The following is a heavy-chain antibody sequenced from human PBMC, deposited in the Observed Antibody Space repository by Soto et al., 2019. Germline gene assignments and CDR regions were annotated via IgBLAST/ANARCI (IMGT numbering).Heavy chain of an antibody. CDR3: AKETSYGDYPLSDY. Sequence: HPGGSLRLSCAASGFTFSSYAMSWVRQAPGKGLEWVSAISGSGGSTYYADSVKGRFTISRDNSKNTLYLQMNSLRAEDTAVYYCAKETSYGDYPLSDYWGQGTLVTVSS. CDR2: ISGSGGST. J-gene: IGHJ4*02. D-gene: IGHD4-17*01. V-gene: IGHV3-23*01. CDR1: GFTFSSYA.